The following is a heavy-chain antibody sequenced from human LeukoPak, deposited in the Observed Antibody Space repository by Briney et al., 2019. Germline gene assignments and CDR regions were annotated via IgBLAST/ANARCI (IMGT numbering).Heavy chain of an antibody. CDR1: GFTFSSYG. V-gene: IGHV3-33*01. D-gene: IGHD2/OR15-2a*01. CDR3: AREGPRGNSQFDY. J-gene: IGHJ4*02. Sequence: GGSLRLSYAASGFTFSSYGMHWVRQAPGKGLEWVALIWYDGSNKYYADSVKGRLTISRDNSKNTLYLQMNSLRAEDTAVYYCAREGPRGNSQFDYWGQGTLVTVSS. CDR2: IWYDGSNK.